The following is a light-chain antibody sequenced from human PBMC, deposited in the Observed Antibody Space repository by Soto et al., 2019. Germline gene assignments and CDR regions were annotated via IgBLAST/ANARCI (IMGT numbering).Light chain of an antibody. Sequence: EVVMTQSPATLSVSPGERATLSCRASQTVGKNYLAWDQQKPGQAPRLLIYGISARATGIPARFSGSGSGTEFTLTINSLQSEDFAVYYCQQYTNWPITFGQGTLLEIK. J-gene: IGKJ5*01. CDR3: QQYTNWPIT. V-gene: IGKV3-15*01. CDR2: GIS. CDR1: QTVGKN.